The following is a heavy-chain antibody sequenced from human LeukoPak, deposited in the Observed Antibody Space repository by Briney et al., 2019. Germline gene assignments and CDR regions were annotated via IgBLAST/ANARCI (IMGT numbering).Heavy chain of an antibody. CDR3: ARYSRSYSGAVDY. CDR2: ISSSSSYI. V-gene: IGHV3-21*01. J-gene: IGHJ4*02. CDR1: GFTFSSYS. D-gene: IGHD1-26*01. Sequence: GGSLRLSCAASGFTFSSYSMNWVRQAPGKGLEWVSSISSSSSYIYYADSVKGRFTISRDNAKNSLCLQMNSLRAEDTAVYYCARYSRSYSGAVDYWGQGTLVTVSS.